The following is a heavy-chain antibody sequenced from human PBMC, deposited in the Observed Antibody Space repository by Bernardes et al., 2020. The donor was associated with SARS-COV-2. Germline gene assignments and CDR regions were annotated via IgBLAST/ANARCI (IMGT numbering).Heavy chain of an antibody. CDR1: GFTFSTYA. CDR2: ISGSGTST. J-gene: IGHJ6*02. V-gene: IGHV3-23*01. Sequence: GGSLRLSCLASGFTFSTYAMNWVRQAPGKGLEWVSTISGSGTSTYYADSVKGRFAISRDNSQNTLYLEMNSLRAEDTALYYCAKDLERGSGWYVVRSGGMDVWGQGTTVTVSS. D-gene: IGHD6-19*01. CDR3: AKDLERGSGWYVVRSGGMDV.